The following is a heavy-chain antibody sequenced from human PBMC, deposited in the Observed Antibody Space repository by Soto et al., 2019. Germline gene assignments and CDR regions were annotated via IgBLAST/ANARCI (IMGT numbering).Heavy chain of an antibody. CDR2: ISSSSSYI. CDR1: GFTFSSYS. Sequence: EVQLVESGGGLVKPGGSLRLSCAASGFTFSSYSMNWVRQAPGKGLEWVSSISSSSSYIYYADSVKGRLTISRDNAKNSLYLQMNRLRAEDTAVYFCARESIDYWGQGTLVTVSS. V-gene: IGHV3-21*01. CDR3: ARESIDY. J-gene: IGHJ4*02.